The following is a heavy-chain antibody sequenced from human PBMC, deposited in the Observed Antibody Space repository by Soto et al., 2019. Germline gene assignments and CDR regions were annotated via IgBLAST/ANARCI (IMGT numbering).Heavy chain of an antibody. CDR1: GGSISSSSSNW. V-gene: IGHV4-4*02. Sequence: QVQLQESGPGLVKPSGTLSLTCAVSGGSISSSSSNWWSWVRQPPGKGLAWIGEIYHSGTTRYNPSLKSRVTVLVDKPKSQFSLQLSSVTAADTAVYYCAKFGGDWAWGQGTLFTVSS. D-gene: IGHD2-21*02. J-gene: IGHJ4*02. CDR3: AKFGGDWA. CDR2: IYHSGTT.